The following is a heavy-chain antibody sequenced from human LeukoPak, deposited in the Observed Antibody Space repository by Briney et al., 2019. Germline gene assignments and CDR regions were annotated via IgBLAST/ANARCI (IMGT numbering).Heavy chain of an antibody. V-gene: IGHV4-34*01. Sequence: PSETLSLTCAVYGGSFSGYYWSWIRQPPGKGLEWIGEINHSGSTNYNPSLKSRVTISVDTSKNQFSLKLSSVTAADTAVYYCARGHVAAAPDYWGQGILDTVSS. CDR2: INHSGST. CDR1: GGSFSGYY. J-gene: IGHJ4*02. D-gene: IGHD6-13*01. CDR3: ARGHVAAAPDY.